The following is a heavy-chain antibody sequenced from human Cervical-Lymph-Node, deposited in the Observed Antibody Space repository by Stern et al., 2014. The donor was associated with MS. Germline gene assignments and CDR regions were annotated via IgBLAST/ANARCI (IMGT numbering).Heavy chain of an antibody. J-gene: IGHJ4*02. D-gene: IGHD3-9*01. Sequence: VQLGESGAEVKKPGASVKVSCKASGYTFTYYYVHWVRQAPGQGLEWMGIIDRSGGSTTYAQKFQGRVTMTRDTSTSTVYMELTSLRSEDTAVYYCARANYDILTAYYLDYWGQGTLVIVSS. V-gene: IGHV1-46*03. CDR3: ARANYDILTAYYLDY. CDR1: GYTFTYYY. CDR2: IDRSGGST.